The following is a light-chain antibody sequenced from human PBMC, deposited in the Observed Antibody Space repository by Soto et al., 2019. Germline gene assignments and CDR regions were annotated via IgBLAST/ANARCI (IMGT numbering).Light chain of an antibody. CDR3: SSYTVSSTLM. J-gene: IGLJ3*02. V-gene: IGLV2-14*01. Sequence: QSALTQPASVSGSPGQSITISCTGTSSDIGAYNYVSWYQQHPDKAPKLIISEVNNRPSGVSDRFSGSKSGNTASLTISGLQTEDEADYYCSSYTVSSTLMFGGGTQLTVL. CDR1: SSDIGAYNY. CDR2: EVN.